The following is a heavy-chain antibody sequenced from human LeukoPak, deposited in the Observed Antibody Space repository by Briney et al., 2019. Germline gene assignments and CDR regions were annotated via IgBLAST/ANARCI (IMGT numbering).Heavy chain of an antibody. CDR2: IYYSGST. D-gene: IGHD1-7*01. V-gene: IGHV4-39*07. J-gene: IGHJ4*02. CDR3: ARNDWTYGGYFDY. Sequence: SETLSLTCTVSGGSISSSSYYWGWIRQPPGKGLEWIGSIYYSGSTYYNPSLKSRVTISVDTSKNQFSLKLSSVTAADTAVYYCARNDWTYGGYFDYWGQGTLVTVSS. CDR1: GGSISSSSYY.